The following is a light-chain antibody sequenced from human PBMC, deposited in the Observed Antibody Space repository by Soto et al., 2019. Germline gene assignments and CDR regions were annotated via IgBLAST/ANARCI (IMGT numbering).Light chain of an antibody. CDR1: QSLLHSNGYNY. Sequence: DIVMTQSPLSLPVTPGEPASISCRSSQSLLHSNGYNYLDWYLQKPGQSPQLLIYLGSNRASGVPDRFSGSGSGTDFTLKISRVEAEDVGVYYCMQALQTPPTWTFDQGTKVEIK. V-gene: IGKV2-28*01. CDR3: MQALQTPPTWT. CDR2: LGS. J-gene: IGKJ1*01.